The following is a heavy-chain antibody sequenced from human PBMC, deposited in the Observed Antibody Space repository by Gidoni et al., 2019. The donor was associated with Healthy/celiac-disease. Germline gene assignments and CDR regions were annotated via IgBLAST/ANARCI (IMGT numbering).Heavy chain of an antibody. CDR3: AKAPKYYYDSSGYYYAY. CDR2: ISGSGGST. J-gene: IGHJ4*02. V-gene: IGHV3-23*01. D-gene: IGHD3-22*01. Sequence: ISGSGGSTYYADSVKGRFTISRDNSKNTLYLQMNSLRAEDTAVYYCAKAPKYYYDSSGYYYAYWGQGTLVTVSS.